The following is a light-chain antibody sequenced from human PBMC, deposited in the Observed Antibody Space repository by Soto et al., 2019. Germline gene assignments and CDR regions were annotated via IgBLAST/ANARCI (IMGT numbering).Light chain of an antibody. CDR1: QSISNW. CDR3: QQYNSYPST. V-gene: IGKV1-5*03. Sequence: DIQMTQSPSTLSASVGDRVTITCRASQSISNWLAWYQQKPGKAPKLLIYKASSLESGVPSRFNGNGSGTEFTLTLSSLQPDDFATYYCQQYNSYPSTFGQGTKVEIK. J-gene: IGKJ1*01. CDR2: KAS.